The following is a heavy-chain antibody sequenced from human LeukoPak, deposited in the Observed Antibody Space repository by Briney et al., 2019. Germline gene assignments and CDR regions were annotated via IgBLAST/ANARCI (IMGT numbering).Heavy chain of an antibody. V-gene: IGHV3-30*18. Sequence: SGGSLRLSCAASGFTFSNYGIHWVRQAPGKGLEWAAGMSYDGKNKFYADSVKGRFTMPRDNSKYTLYLQVNSLRAEDTAIYYCTNLLSSGWYDGGPTPFDSWGQGTLVTVSS. CDR2: MSYDGKNK. CDR3: TNLLSSGWYDGGPTPFDS. D-gene: IGHD6-19*01. CDR1: GFTFSNYG. J-gene: IGHJ4*02.